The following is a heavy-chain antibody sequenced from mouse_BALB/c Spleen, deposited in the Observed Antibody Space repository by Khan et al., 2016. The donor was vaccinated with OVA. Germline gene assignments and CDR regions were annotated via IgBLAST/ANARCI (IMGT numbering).Heavy chain of an antibody. CDR3: ARSGYGSLVY. V-gene: IGHV1-77*01. Sequence: QVQLQQSGPELVKPGASVKMSCKASGYTFTDFVINWMKQRTGQGLEWIGQIYPGDNSTYYNEKFKGRATLTADKSSNTAYMHLSSLTSEASAVFFYARSGYGSLVYWGQGTTLTVSS. J-gene: IGHJ2*01. CDR2: IYPGDNST. CDR1: GYTFTDFV. D-gene: IGHD1-1*01.